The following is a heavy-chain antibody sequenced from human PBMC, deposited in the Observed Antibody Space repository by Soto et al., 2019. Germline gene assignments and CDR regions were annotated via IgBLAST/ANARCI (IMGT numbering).Heavy chain of an antibody. D-gene: IGHD3-10*01. CDR1: GFTFSSYA. Sequence: GGSLRLSCAASGFTFSSYAMSWVRQAPGKGLEWVSAISGSGGSTYYADSVKGRFTISRDNSKNTLYLQMNSLRAEDTAVYYCAKDQGGELLPPYYYYMDVWGKGTTVTVSS. J-gene: IGHJ6*03. V-gene: IGHV3-23*01. CDR2: ISGSGGST. CDR3: AKDQGGELLPPYYYYMDV.